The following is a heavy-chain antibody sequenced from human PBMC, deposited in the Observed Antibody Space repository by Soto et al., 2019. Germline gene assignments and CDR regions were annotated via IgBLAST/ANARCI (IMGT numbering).Heavy chain of an antibody. Sequence: QVQLQQSGAGLLKPSETLSLTCDVYGGSFSGYIWTWIRQTPGKGLQWIGQINHSVSANYNPSLKIRVTISVHTSNSQFSLELSSVTAADTAVYYCARGLITWSQYSGGWYYFDSWGQVTQVTVSS. CDR3: ARGLITWSQYSGGWYYFDS. V-gene: IGHV4-34*01. CDR2: INHSVSA. D-gene: IGHD6-19*01. J-gene: IGHJ4*02. CDR1: GGSFSGYI.